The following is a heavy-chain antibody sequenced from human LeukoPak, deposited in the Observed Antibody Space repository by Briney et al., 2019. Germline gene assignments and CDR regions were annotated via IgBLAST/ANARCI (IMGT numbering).Heavy chain of an antibody. CDR3: AKALYGDYVETYFDY. CDR1: GFTFSSYA. D-gene: IGHD4-17*01. Sequence: GGSLRLSCAASGFTFSSYAMSWVRQAPGKGLEWVSAISGSGGSTYYADSVKGRFTISRDNSKNTLYLQMNSLRAEDTAVHYCAKALYGDYVETYFDYWGQGTLVTVSS. J-gene: IGHJ4*02. CDR2: ISGSGGST. V-gene: IGHV3-23*01.